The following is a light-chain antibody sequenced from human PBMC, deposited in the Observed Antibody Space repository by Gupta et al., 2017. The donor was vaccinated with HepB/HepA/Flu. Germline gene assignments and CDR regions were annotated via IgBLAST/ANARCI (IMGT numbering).Light chain of an antibody. J-gene: IGKJ1*01. V-gene: IGKV1-5*03. CDR1: QSISSW. CDR3: QQQNSTSVT. CDR2: KAS. Sequence: DIQMTQSPSTLSASVGDRVTITCRASQSISSWLAWYQQKPGQAPKLLIKKASRVESGVPSRFSGSGSGTEFTLTISSLHPDDFATYYCQQQNSTSVTFGQGTKVEIK.